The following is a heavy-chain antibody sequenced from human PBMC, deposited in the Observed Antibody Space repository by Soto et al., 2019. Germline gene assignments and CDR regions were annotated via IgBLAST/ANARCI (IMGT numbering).Heavy chain of an antibody. V-gene: IGHV3-30-3*01. D-gene: IGHD2-21*01. CDR3: ARDRYYGGNRGYYGMDV. CDR2: ISYEGSNK. Sequence: QVQLVESGGGVVQPGRSLRLSCAASGFTFSSYAMHWVRQAPGKGLEWVAVISYEGSNKYYADSVKGRFTISRDNSKNPLYLQMNSLRAEDTAVYYCARDRYYGGNRGYYGMDVWGQGTTVTVSS. CDR1: GFTFSSYA. J-gene: IGHJ6*02.